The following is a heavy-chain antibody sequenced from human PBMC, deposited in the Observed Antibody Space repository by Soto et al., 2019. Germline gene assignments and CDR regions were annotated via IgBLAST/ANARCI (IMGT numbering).Heavy chain of an antibody. V-gene: IGHV5-51*01. D-gene: IGHD3-16*02. J-gene: IGHJ6*04. CDR3: ARYRLRQSYCGMDG. Sequence: GASLKISCQGSGYSFANYWIAWVRQMPGKGLEWVGVIYPGDSDTRYSPSFRGQVTISADKSISHVYLQWSSLKASDTAMYYWARYRLRQSYCGMDGWGNGTTVT. CDR2: IYPGDSDT. CDR1: GYSFANYW.